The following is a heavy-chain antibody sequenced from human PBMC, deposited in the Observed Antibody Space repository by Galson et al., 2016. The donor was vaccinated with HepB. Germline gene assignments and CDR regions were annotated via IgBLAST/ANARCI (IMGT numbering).Heavy chain of an antibody. Sequence: SLRLSCAASEFTFSSYWMHWVRQAPGKGLVWVSRINDDGTTTDYADSVKGRFTISRDNAKNTLSLQMNSLRAEDTAVYYCARQWGTSTFWYFDLWGRGTLVTVSS. CDR3: ARQWGTSTFWYFDL. CDR1: EFTFSSYW. V-gene: IGHV3-74*01. D-gene: IGHD2-8*01. CDR2: INDDGTTT. J-gene: IGHJ2*01.